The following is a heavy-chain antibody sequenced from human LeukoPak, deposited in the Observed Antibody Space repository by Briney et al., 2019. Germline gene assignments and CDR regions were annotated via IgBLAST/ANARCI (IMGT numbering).Heavy chain of an antibody. V-gene: IGHV3-53*04. CDR1: GFTVSSNY. Sequence: GGSLRLSCAASGFTVSSNYMSWVRQAPGKGLEWVSVIYSGGSTYYADSVKGRFTISRHNSKNTLYLQMNSLRAEDTAVYYCARAGYSGSPYYSDYWGQGTLVTVPS. D-gene: IGHD1-26*01. CDR3: ARAGYSGSPYYSDY. J-gene: IGHJ4*02. CDR2: IYSGGST.